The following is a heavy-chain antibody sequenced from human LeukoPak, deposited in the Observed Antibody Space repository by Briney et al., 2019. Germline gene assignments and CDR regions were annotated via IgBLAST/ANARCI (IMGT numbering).Heavy chain of an antibody. D-gene: IGHD2-2*01. CDR2: ISWNSGSI. J-gene: IGHJ6*03. CDR1: GFTFDDYA. V-gene: IGHV3-9*01. CDR3: AKDQLYYMDV. Sequence: PGGSLRLSCAASGFTFDDYAMHWVRQAPGKGLEWVSGISWNSGSIGYADSVKGRFTISRDNSKNTLYLQMNSLRAEDTAVYYCAKDQLYYMDVWGKGTTVTVSS.